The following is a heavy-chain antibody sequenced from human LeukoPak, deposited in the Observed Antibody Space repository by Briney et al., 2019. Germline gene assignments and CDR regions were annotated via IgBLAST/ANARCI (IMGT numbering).Heavy chain of an antibody. CDR3: ARDLGYCSSTSCYAYYYGMDV. CDR1: GFTFSSYA. V-gene: IGHV3-23*01. J-gene: IGHJ6*02. D-gene: IGHD2-2*01. CDR2: ISGSGGST. Sequence: GGSLRLSCAASGFTFSSYAMSWVRQAPGEGLEWVSAISGSGGSTYYADSVKGRFTISRDNAKNSLYLQMNSLRAEDTAVYYCARDLGYCSSTSCYAYYYGMDVWGQGTTVTVSS.